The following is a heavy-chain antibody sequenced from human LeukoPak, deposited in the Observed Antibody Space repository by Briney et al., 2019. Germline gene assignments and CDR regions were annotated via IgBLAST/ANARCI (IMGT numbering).Heavy chain of an antibody. Sequence: GASVKVSCKASGGTFSGYAISWVRQAPGQGLEWMGGIIPIFGTANYAQKFQGRVTITADESTSTAYMELSSLRSEDTAVYYCAMGTAGDYDSSGYYPFWGQGTLVTVSS. CDR2: IIPIFGTA. CDR1: GGTFSGYA. V-gene: IGHV1-69*13. D-gene: IGHD3-22*01. J-gene: IGHJ4*02. CDR3: AMGTAGDYDSSGYYPF.